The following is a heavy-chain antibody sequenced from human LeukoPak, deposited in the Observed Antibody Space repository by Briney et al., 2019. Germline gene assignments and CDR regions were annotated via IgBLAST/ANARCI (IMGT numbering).Heavy chain of an antibody. V-gene: IGHV4-59*01. CDR1: GGSIYSYY. CDR3: AREGDYDSSGYYYRWFDP. Sequence: SETLSLTCTVSGGSIYSYYWSCIRQPPGKGLEWLGYIYYSGSTSYNPSLKSRVTISLDTSKNQFSLKLSSVTAADTAVYYCAREGDYDSSGYYYRWFDPWGQGTLVTVSS. J-gene: IGHJ5*02. D-gene: IGHD3-22*01. CDR2: IYYSGST.